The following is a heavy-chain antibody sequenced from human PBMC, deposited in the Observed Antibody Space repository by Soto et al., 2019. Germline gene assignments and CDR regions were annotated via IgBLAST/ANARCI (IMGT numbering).Heavy chain of an antibody. CDR2: VYYSVTS. Sequence: QVQLQESGPGLVRPSETLSLTCAVSGDSVSSGSFYWSWIRQPPGKGLEWIGYVYYSVTSNYNPSLKSRVTISVDTSKNQFSLRVSSVTAADTALYYCARDFGSGYFDHWGQGTLVTVSS. J-gene: IGHJ4*02. D-gene: IGHD3-10*01. V-gene: IGHV4-61*01. CDR1: GDSVSSGSFY. CDR3: ARDFGSGYFDH.